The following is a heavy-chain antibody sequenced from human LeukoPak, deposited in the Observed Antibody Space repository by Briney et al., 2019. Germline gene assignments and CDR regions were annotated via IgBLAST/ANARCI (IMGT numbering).Heavy chain of an antibody. V-gene: IGHV1-69*13. J-gene: IGHJ3*02. Sequence: GASVKVSCKASGGTFSSNAISWVRQAPGQGLEWMGGIIPIFGTANYAQKFQGRVTITADESTSTAYMELSSLRSEDTAVYYCARGQEMATQGAFDIWGQGTMVTVSS. CDR2: IIPIFGTA. CDR3: ARGQEMATQGAFDI. CDR1: GGTFSSNA. D-gene: IGHD5-24*01.